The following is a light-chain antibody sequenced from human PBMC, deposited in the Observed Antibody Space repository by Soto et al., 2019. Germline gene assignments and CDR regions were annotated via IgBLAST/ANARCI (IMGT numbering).Light chain of an antibody. J-gene: IGKJ1*01. CDR1: QSISSY. V-gene: IGKV1-6*01. CDR3: LQDYNYPRA. CDR2: AAS. Sequence: IQMTQSPSSLSASVGDRVTITCRASQSISSYLNWYQQKPGIAPSLLIYAASGLQSGVPSRFSGSASGTDFTLTISSLQPEDFATYYCLQDYNYPRAFGQGTKVDI.